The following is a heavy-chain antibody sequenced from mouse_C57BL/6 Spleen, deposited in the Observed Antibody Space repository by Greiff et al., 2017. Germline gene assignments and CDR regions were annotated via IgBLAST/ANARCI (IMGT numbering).Heavy chain of an antibody. CDR1: GYTFTNYW. CDR2: IYPGGGYT. Sequence: QVQLQQSGAELVRPGTSVKMSCKASGYTFTNYWIGWAKQRPGHGLEWIGDIYPGGGYTNYNEKFKGKATLTADKSSSTAYMQFSSLTSEDSAIYYCERETGRGFDYWGQGTTLTVSS. V-gene: IGHV1-63*01. J-gene: IGHJ2*01. CDR3: ERETGRGFDY.